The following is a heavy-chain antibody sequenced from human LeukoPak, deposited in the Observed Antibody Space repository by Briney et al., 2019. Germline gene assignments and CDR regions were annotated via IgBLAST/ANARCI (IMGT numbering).Heavy chain of an antibody. V-gene: IGHV4-61*02. D-gene: IGHD4-17*01. J-gene: IGHJ3*02. Sequence: PSQTLSLTCTVSGGSMSSGSYYWSWIRQPAGKGLEWIGRIYTSGSTNYNPSLKSRVTISVDTSKNQFSLKLSSVTAADTAVYYCARYGPPDAFDIWGQGTMVTVSS. CDR1: GGSMSSGSYY. CDR3: ARYGPPDAFDI. CDR2: IYTSGST.